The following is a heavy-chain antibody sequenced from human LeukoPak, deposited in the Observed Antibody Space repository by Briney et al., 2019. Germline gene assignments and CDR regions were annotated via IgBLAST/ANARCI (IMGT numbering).Heavy chain of an antibody. CDR1: GGSISSGSYY. V-gene: IGHV4-61*09. CDR2: IYTSGST. CDR3: AREPLGFLLGAFDI. Sequence: SETLSLTCTVSGGSISSGSYYYNWIRQPAGKGLEWIGHIYTSGSTNYNPSLKNRVTISVDTSKNQFSLKLSSVTAADTAVYYCAREPLGFLLGAFDIWGQGTMVTVSS. D-gene: IGHD1-26*01. J-gene: IGHJ3*02.